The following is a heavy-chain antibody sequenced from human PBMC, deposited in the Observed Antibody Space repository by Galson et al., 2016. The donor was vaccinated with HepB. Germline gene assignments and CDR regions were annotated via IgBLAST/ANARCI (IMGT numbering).Heavy chain of an antibody. CDR1: GDSVSSNSAA. CDR2: TYYRSKWYN. CDR3: ARVRCSPSRCQDWVDP. Sequence: CAISGDSVSSNSAAWTWIRQSPLRGLEWLGRTYYRSKWYNDYAVSVKSRISIHPDTSKNQFSLQLNSVTPEDTAGYYCARVRCSPSRCQDWVDPWGQGTLVTVSS. J-gene: IGHJ5*02. V-gene: IGHV6-1*01. D-gene: IGHD2-15*01.